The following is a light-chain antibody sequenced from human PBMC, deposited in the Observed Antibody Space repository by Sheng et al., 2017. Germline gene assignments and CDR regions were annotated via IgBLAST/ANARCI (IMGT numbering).Light chain of an antibody. CDR2: ASS. J-gene: IGKJ5*01. CDR3: QQYYTYPFT. V-gene: IGKV1-39*01. Sequence: DIQMTQSPSSLSASLGDRVTITCRASQTITNYLNWYQQKPGKAPKLLIYASSTLQSGVPSRFSGSGSATDFTLTISSLQPEDFATYHCQQYYTYPFTFGQGTRLEI. CDR1: QTITNY.